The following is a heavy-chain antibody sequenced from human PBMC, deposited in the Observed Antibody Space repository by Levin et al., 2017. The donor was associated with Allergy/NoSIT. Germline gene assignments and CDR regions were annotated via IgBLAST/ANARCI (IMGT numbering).Heavy chain of an antibody. J-gene: IGHJ4*02. Sequence: SGPTLVKPTQTLTLTCTFSGFSLSTSGVGVGWIRQPPGKALEWLALIYWNDDKRYSPSLKSRLTITKDTSKNQVVLTMTNMDPVDTATYYCAYVINYDFWSGYYYYFDYWGQGTLVTVSS. CDR3: AYVINYDFWSGYYYYFDY. V-gene: IGHV2-5*01. CDR2: IYWNDDK. D-gene: IGHD3-3*01. CDR1: GFSLSTSGVG.